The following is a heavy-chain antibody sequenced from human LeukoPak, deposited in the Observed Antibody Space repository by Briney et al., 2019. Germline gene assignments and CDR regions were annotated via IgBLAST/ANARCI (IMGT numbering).Heavy chain of an antibody. D-gene: IGHD3-22*01. CDR2: IRFDGNNK. V-gene: IGHV3-30*02. CDR3: VYYYDSSGYPDAFDI. CDR1: GFTFSSYG. J-gene: IGHJ3*02. Sequence: GGSLRLSCAASGFTFSSYGMHWVRQAPGKGLEWVAFIRFDGNNKYYADSVKGRFTISRDNSKNTLYLQMNSLRAEDTAVYYCVYYYDSSGYPDAFDIWGQGTMVTVSS.